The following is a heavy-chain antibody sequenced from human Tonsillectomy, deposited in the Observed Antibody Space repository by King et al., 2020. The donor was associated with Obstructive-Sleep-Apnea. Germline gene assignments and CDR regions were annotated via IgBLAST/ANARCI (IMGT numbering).Heavy chain of an antibody. Sequence: VQLVESGGGLVQPGGSLRLSCAASGFTVSNNYLSWVRQAPGAGLEWVSVIYSGGSTYYADSVKGRFTISRDNSKNMLYLQMNSLRAEDTALYYCARDLREDSSSWYASSYYYAMDVWGQGTTVTVSS. J-gene: IGHJ6*02. CDR2: IYSGGST. V-gene: IGHV3-66*01. CDR3: ARDLREDSSSWYASSYYYAMDV. CDR1: GFTVSNNY. D-gene: IGHD6-13*01.